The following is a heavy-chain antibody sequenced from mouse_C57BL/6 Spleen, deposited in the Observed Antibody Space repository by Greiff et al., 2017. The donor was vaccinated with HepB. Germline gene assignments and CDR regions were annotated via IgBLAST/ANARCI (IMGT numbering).Heavy chain of an antibody. J-gene: IGHJ1*03. V-gene: IGHV1-66*01. CDR3: ARSYYVPYWYFDV. CDR1: GYSFTSYY. Sequence: QVQLQQSGPELVKPGASVKISCKASGYSFTSYYIHWVKQRPGQGLEWIGWIYPGSGNTKYNEKFKGKATLTADTASSTAYMQLSSLTSEDSAVYYCARSYYVPYWYFDVWGTGTTVTVSS. D-gene: IGHD1-1*01. CDR2: IYPGSGNT.